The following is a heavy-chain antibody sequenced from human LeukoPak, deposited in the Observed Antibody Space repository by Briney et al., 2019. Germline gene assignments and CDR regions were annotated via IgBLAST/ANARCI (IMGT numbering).Heavy chain of an antibody. Sequence: SGTLSLTCAVSGGSISSSNWWSWVRQPPGKGLEWIGEIYHSGSTNYNPSLKSRVTISVDKSKNQFSLKLSSVTAADTAVYYCARGRNCSSTSCHYYFDYWGQGTLVTVSS. CDR2: IYHSGST. CDR3: ARGRNCSSTSCHYYFDY. V-gene: IGHV4-4*02. D-gene: IGHD2-2*01. J-gene: IGHJ4*02. CDR1: GGSISSSNW.